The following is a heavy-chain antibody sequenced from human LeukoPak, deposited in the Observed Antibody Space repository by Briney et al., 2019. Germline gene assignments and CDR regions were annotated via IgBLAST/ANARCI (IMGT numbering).Heavy chain of an antibody. CDR2: IYHSATS. D-gene: IGHD3-10*01. Sequence: SETLSLTCSVSGASIASTSYYWGCVRQPPGKGLGWIGNIYHSATSNYTSSLRSPVTISVDTSKNLFSLKLTSVTGADTAGYYCAKVADSSGWFGDYFDNWGLGTLVTVSS. J-gene: IGHJ4*03. CDR3: AKVADSSGWFGDYFDN. CDR1: GASIASTSYY. V-gene: IGHV4-39*02.